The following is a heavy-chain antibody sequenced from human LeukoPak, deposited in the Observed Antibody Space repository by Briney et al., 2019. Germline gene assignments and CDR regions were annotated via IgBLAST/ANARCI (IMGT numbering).Heavy chain of an antibody. V-gene: IGHV3-23*01. CDR3: AKDLGGGFGAAYGAFDI. CDR1: GFTFSSYA. Sequence: GGSLRLSCAASGFTFSSYAMSWVRQAPGKGLEWVSAISGSGGSTYYADSVKGRFTISRDNSKNTLYLQMNSLRAEDTAVYYCAKDLGGGFGAAYGAFDIWGQGTMVTVSS. J-gene: IGHJ3*02. D-gene: IGHD2-15*01. CDR2: ISGSGGST.